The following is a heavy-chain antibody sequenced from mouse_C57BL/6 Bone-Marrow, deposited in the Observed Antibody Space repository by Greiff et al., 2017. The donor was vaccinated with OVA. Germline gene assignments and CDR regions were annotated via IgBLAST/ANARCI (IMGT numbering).Heavy chain of an antibody. V-gene: IGHV1-5*01. Sequence: EVKLMESGTVLARPGASVKMSCKTSGYTFTSYWMHWVKQRPGQGLEWIGAIYPGNSDTSYNQKFKGKAKLTAVTSASTAYMELSSLTNEDSAVYYGTREGVLGWYFDVWGTGTTVTVSS. D-gene: IGHD1-1*01. CDR3: TREGVLGWYFDV. CDR2: IYPGNSDT. J-gene: IGHJ1*03. CDR1: GYTFTSYW.